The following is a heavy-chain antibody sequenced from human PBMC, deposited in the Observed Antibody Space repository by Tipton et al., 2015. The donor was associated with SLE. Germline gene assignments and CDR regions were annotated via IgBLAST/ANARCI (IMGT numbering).Heavy chain of an antibody. V-gene: IGHV4-59*08. CDR1: GVSISNYY. Sequence: TLSLTCNVSGVSISNYYWTWIRQPPGKGLEWIGYLYSGASTVYNPSLKSRVAISVDTSENQVSLKLRSVTAADTAVYYCAGGYYSDRPFNYWGQGALVTVPS. CDR2: LYSGAST. CDR3: AGGYYSDRPFNY. J-gene: IGHJ4*02. D-gene: IGHD1-26*01.